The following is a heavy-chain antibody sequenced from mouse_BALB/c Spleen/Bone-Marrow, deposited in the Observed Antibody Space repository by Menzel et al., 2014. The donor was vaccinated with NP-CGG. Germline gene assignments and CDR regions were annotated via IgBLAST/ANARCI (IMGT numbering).Heavy chain of an antibody. D-gene: IGHD2-14*01. J-gene: IGHJ2*01. CDR2: IRSKSKNYET. CDR1: GFTFNIYA. CDR3: VRGDYRYLYFDY. V-gene: IGHV10-1*02. Sequence: EVKLMESGGGLVQPKGSLKLSCAASGFTFNIYAMNWVRQAPGKGLEWVARIRSKSKNYETYYADSVKDRFIISRDDSQTMFYLQMNNLKTEDTARYYCVRGDYRYLYFDYWGQGTTLTVSS.